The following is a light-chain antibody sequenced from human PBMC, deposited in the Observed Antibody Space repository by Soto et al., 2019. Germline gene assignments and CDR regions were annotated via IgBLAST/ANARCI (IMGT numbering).Light chain of an antibody. Sequence: DNVLTQSPDTLSLSPGERATLSCRASQNVSTYLAWYQQKPGQGPRLLIYAASSRATGIPDRFSGSGSGTDFTLTISRLEPEDFAVYYCQQRSDWPWTFGQGTKVDIK. CDR1: QNVSTY. V-gene: IGKV3-11*01. J-gene: IGKJ1*01. CDR3: QQRSDWPWT. CDR2: AAS.